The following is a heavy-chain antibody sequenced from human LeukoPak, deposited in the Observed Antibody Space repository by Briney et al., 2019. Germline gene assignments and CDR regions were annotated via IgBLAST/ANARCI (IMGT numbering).Heavy chain of an antibody. J-gene: IGHJ4*02. CDR1: GFTFGDYA. V-gene: IGHV3-49*04. Sequence: GGSLRLSCTASGFTFGDYAMSWARQAPGKGLEWVGFIRSKAYGGTTEYAASVKGRFTISRDDSKSIAYLQMNSLKTEDTAVYYCVRAGRYFDWLLLGIFDYWGQGTLVTVSS. CDR2: IRSKAYGGTT. CDR3: VRAGRYFDWLLLGIFDY. D-gene: IGHD3-9*01.